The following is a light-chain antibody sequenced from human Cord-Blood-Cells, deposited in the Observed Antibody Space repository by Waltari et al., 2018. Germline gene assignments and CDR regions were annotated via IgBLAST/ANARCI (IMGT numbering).Light chain of an antibody. Sequence: DIQMTQSPSTLSASVGDRVTITCRASQSISSWVAWYQQKPGKAPKLLIYKASSLESGVPSRFSGSGSGTEFTLTISSLQPDDFATYYCQQYNSYSSITFGQGTRLEIK. CDR3: QQYNSYSSIT. CDR2: KAS. J-gene: IGKJ5*01. CDR1: QSISSW. V-gene: IGKV1-5*03.